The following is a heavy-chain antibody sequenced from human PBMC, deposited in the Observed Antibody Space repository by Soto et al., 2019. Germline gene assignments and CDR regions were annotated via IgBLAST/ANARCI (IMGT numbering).Heavy chain of an antibody. Sequence: PSETLSLTCAVSGGSIRSSNYWSWVRKPPGMGLEWIGEIYHSGTTHYNPSLKSRVIISVDKSKNQFSLNLNSVTDADTAVYYCARSIYSSVWVPYGLDVWGQGTTVTSP. V-gene: IGHV4-4*02. CDR1: GGSIRSSNY. J-gene: IGHJ6*02. D-gene: IGHD6-19*01. CDR2: IYHSGTT. CDR3: ARSIYSSVWVPYGLDV.